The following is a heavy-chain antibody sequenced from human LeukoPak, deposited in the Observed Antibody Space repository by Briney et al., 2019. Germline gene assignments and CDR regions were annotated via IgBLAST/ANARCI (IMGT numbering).Heavy chain of an antibody. J-gene: IGHJ4*02. V-gene: IGHV3-21*01. CDR2: ISSSSSYI. CDR3: ARDLGYCTNGVCHTRFDY. D-gene: IGHD2-8*01. CDR1: GFTFSSYS. Sequence: AGGSLRLSCAASGFTFSSYSMNWVRQAPGKGLEWVSSISSSSSYIYYADSVKGRFTISRDNAKNSLYLQMNSLRAEDTAVYYCARDLGYCTNGVCHTRFDYWGQGTLVTVSS.